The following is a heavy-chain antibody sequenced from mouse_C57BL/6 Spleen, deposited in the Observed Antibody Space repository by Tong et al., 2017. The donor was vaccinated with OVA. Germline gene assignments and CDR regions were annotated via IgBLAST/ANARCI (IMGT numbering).Heavy chain of an antibody. CDR2: INPNYGTT. D-gene: IGHD2-2*01. J-gene: IGHJ4*01. V-gene: IGHV1-39*01. CDR1: GYSFTDYN. CDR3: SKGDYGYDPYYAMDY. Sequence: EVQLQESGAELMKPGASVKLSCKASGYSFTDYNMNWVKQSNGKSLEWIGVINPNYGTTSYNQKFKGKATLTVDQSSSTAYVQLNSLTSEDSAVYYCSKGDYGYDPYYAMDYWGQGTSVTVSS.